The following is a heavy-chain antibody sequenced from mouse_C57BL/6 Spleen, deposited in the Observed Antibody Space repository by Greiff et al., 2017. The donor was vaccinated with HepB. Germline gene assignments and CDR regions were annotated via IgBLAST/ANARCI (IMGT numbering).Heavy chain of an antibody. CDR2: IYPSDSET. CDR1: GYTFTSYW. CDR3: ARSDYYGSRFAY. D-gene: IGHD1-1*01. V-gene: IGHV1-61*01. J-gene: IGHJ3*01. Sequence: QVQLQQPGAELVRPGSSVKLSCKASGYTFTSYWMDWVKQRPGQGLEWIGNIYPSDSETHYNQKFKDKATLTVDKSSSTVYMQLSSLTSEDSAVYYCARSDYYGSRFAYWGQGTLVTVSA.